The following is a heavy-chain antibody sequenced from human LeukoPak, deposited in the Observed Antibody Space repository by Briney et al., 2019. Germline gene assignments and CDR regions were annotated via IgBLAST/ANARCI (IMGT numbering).Heavy chain of an antibody. Sequence: PGGSLRLSCAASGFTFSSYEMNWVRQAPGKGLEWVSYISSSGSTIYYAGSVKGRFTISRDNAKNSLYLQMNSLRAEDTAVYYCAREDIVATRSHGGDYYYYYMDVWGKGTTVTVSS. CDR3: AREDIVATRSHGGDYYYYYMDV. D-gene: IGHD5-12*01. CDR1: GFTFSSYE. J-gene: IGHJ6*03. V-gene: IGHV3-48*03. CDR2: ISSSGSTI.